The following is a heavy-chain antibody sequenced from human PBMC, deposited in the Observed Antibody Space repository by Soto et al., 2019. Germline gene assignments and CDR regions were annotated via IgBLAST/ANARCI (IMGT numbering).Heavy chain of an antibody. CDR1: GYTFTSYY. CDR3: ARDLEYSSYYYYYGMDV. CDR2: INPSGGST. J-gene: IGHJ6*02. V-gene: IGHV1-46*01. D-gene: IGHD6-6*01. Sequence: EASVKVSCKASGYTFTSYYMHWVRQAPGQGLEWMGIINPSGGSTSYAQKFQGRVTMTRDTSTSTVYMELGSLRSEDTAVYYCARDLEYSSYYYYYGMDVWGQGTTVTVSS.